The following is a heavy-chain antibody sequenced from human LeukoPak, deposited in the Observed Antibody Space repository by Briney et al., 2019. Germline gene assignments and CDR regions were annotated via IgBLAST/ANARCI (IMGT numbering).Heavy chain of an antibody. J-gene: IGHJ4*02. D-gene: IGHD4-17*01. CDR3: VRNDYGDYGD. Sequence: GFLGLSCAASGVGVRNFYLSWGRQAPGEGLEWVSVIYSGGNPYYGDFVEGRFTISRDNSKNTLYLQMNSLRAEDTAIYYCVRNDYGDYGDWGQGTLVTVSS. CDR1: GVGVRNFY. CDR2: IYSGGNP. V-gene: IGHV3-53*01.